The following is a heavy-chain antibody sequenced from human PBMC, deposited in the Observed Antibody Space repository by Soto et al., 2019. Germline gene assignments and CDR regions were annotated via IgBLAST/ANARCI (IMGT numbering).Heavy chain of an antibody. J-gene: IGHJ4*02. CDR2: IYYSGST. CDR1: GGSISSSSYY. D-gene: IGHD3-10*01. Sequence: PAETLSLTCTVSGGSISSSSYYWGWIRQTPGKGLEWIGSIYYSGSTYYNPSLKSRVTISVDTSKNQFSLKLSSVTAADTAVYYCERSFGVRGLTSTFDYWGQGTVVTV. CDR3: ERSFGVRGLTSTFDY. V-gene: IGHV4-39*01.